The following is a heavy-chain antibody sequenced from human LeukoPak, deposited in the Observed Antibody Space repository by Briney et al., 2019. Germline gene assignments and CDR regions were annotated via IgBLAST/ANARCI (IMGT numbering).Heavy chain of an antibody. D-gene: IGHD5-12*01. CDR3: ASPYSGYDYNFDH. CDR2: ISSNGGST. V-gene: IGHV3-64D*06. Sequence: PGGSLRLSCSASGFTFSSYAMHWVRQAPGKGLEYVSSISSNGGSTYYADSVEGRFTISRDNSKNTLLLQMSSLRTEDTAVYYCASPYSGYDYNFDHWGQGTLVTVSS. CDR1: GFTFSSYA. J-gene: IGHJ4*02.